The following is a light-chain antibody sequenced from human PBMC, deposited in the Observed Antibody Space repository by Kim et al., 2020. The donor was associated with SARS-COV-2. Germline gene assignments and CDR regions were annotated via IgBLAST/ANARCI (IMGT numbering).Light chain of an antibody. CDR3: QQYNNWPYA. CDR1: LSVSSN. J-gene: IGKJ2*01. CDR2: GAS. V-gene: IGKV3-15*01. Sequence: VSPGERATLSCRATLSVSSNLAWYQHKAGQPPRLLMYGASTRATGIPARFSGSGSGTEFTLTISSLQSEDIAIYYCQQYNNWPYAFGQGTKLEIK.